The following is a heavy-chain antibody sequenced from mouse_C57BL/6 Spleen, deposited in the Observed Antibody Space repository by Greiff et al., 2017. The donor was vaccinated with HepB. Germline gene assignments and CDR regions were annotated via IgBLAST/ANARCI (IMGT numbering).Heavy chain of an antibody. V-gene: IGHV6-6*01. CDR3: TRPWNYYGSSPFAY. CDR2: IRNKANNHAT. D-gene: IGHD1-1*01. Sequence: EVNVVESGGGLVQPGGSMKLSCAASGFTFSDAWMDWVRQSPEKGLEWVAEIRNKANNHATYYAESVKGRFTISRDDSKSSVYLQMNSLRAEDTGIYYCTRPWNYYGSSPFAYWGQGTLVTVSA. J-gene: IGHJ3*01. CDR1: GFTFSDAW.